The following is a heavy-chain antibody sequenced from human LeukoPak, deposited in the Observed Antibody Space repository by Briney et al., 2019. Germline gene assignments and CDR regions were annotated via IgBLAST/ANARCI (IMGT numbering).Heavy chain of an antibody. CDR1: GFTFSGYA. CDR3: AKATMATTYFDY. V-gene: IGHV3-23*01. Sequence: PGGSLRLSCAASGFTFSGYAMSWVRQAPGKGLEWVSAISGRGDTIFYADSLKGRFTVSRDNSKNTLYLQMNSLRAEDTAVYYCAKATMATTYFDYWGQGTLVTVSS. CDR2: ISGRGDTI. J-gene: IGHJ4*02. D-gene: IGHD5-24*01.